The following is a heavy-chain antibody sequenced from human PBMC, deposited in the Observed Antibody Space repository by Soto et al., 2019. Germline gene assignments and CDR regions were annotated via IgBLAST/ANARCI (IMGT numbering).Heavy chain of an antibody. J-gene: IGHJ4*02. D-gene: IGHD5-12*01. CDR1: GGSISSYY. Sequence: SETLSLTCTVSGGSISSYYWSWFRQPPGKGLEWIGYIYYSGSTNYNPSLKSRVTISVDTSKNQFSLKLSSVTAADTAVYYCARDPYSGYDYWGQGTLVTVSS. V-gene: IGHV4-59*01. CDR3: ARDPYSGYDY. CDR2: IYYSGST.